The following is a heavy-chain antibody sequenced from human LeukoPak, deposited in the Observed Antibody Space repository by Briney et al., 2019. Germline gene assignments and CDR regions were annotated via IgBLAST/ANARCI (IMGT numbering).Heavy chain of an antibody. V-gene: IGHV5-10-1*01. CDR2: IDPSDSYT. CDR1: GYSFTSYW. Sequence: GESLKISCQGSGYSFTSYWINWVRRMPGKGLEWMGRIDPSDSYTNHSPSFQGHVTISADKSLSTAYLQWSSLKASDTAMYYCARHRPGGAGDYWGQGTLVTVSS. D-gene: IGHD6-6*01. J-gene: IGHJ4*02. CDR3: ARHRPGGAGDY.